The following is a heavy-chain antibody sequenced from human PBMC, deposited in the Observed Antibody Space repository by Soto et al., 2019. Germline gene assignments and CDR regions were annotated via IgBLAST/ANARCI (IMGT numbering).Heavy chain of an antibody. V-gene: IGHV4-59*01. Sequence: SETLSLTCAVYGGSFSGYYWTWIRQPPGKGLEWIGYIHYSGTTSFFPSYNPSLRSRVTISEDTSKNQFSLKLLSVTTADTAVYFCAAGEASSRNLAPYYLDFWGQGTLVTVSS. J-gene: IGHJ4*02. CDR2: IHYSGTT. D-gene: IGHD6-13*01. CDR1: GGSFSGYY. CDR3: AAGEASSRNLAPYYLDF.